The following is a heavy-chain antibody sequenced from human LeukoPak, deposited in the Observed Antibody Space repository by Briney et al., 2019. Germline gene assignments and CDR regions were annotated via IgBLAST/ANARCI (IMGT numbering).Heavy chain of an antibody. J-gene: IGHJ4*02. V-gene: IGHV1-2*02. D-gene: IGHD6-6*01. CDR1: GGTFSSYA. CDR2: INPNSGGT. CDR3: ASGPSDLGSSSQF. Sequence: ASVKVSCKASGGTFSSYAISWVRQAPGQGLEWMGWINPNSGGTNYAQKFQGRVTMTRDTSISTVYMELSSLRSDDTAVYYCASGPSDLGSSSQFWGQGTLVTVSS.